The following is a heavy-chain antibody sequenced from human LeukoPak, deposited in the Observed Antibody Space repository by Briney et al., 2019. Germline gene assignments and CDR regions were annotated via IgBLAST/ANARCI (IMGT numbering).Heavy chain of an antibody. J-gene: IGHJ3*02. CDR3: ARVGHVAARAFDI. Sequence: PGGSLRLSCAASGFTFSNYEMNWVRLAPGKGLEWVAYIVGGADNKQYSDSVRGRFTISRDNAKNSLYLQMNSLRAEDTAVYYCARVGHVAARAFDIWGQGTMVTVSS. CDR1: GFTFSNYE. D-gene: IGHD6-6*01. CDR2: IVGGADNK. V-gene: IGHV3-48*03.